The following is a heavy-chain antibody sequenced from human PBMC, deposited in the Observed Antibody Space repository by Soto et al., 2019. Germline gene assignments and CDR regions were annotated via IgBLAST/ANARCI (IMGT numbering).Heavy chain of an antibody. D-gene: IGHD2-2*01. CDR2: IYYSGST. CDR1: GGSISSSSYY. CDR3: ARHSDCSSTSCYGRPRYSSGWYYSDY. V-gene: IGHV4-39*01. Sequence: PSETLSLTCTVSGGSISSSSYYWGWIRQPPGKGLEWIGSIYYSGSTYYNPSLKSRVTISVDTSKNQFSLKLSSVTAADTAVYYCARHSDCSSTSCYGRPRYSSGWYYSDYWGQGTLVTVSS. J-gene: IGHJ4*02.